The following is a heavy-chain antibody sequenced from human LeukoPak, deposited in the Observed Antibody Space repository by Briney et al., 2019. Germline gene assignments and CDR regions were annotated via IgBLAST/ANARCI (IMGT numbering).Heavy chain of an antibody. CDR2: ISYDGSNK. D-gene: IGHD4-17*01. Sequence: PGGSLRLSCAASGFTFSSYGMHWVRQAPGKGLEWVAVISYDGSNKYYADSVKGRFTISRDNSKNTLYLQMNSLRAEDTAVYYCAKTFDYGDYESSSGTDYWGQGTLVTVSS. CDR3: AKTFDYGDYESSSGTDY. V-gene: IGHV3-30*18. CDR1: GFTFSSYG. J-gene: IGHJ4*02.